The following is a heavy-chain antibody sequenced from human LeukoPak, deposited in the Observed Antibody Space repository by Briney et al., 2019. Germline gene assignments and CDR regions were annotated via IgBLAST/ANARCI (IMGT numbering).Heavy chain of an antibody. CDR3: ARGVTYDSSGYYYDGAAFDI. CDR2: IYYSGGT. D-gene: IGHD3-22*01. J-gene: IGHJ3*02. Sequence: SETLSLTCTVSGGSISSSSYYWGWIRQPPGKGLEWIGSIYYSGGTYYNPSLKSRVTISVDTSKNQFSLKLSSVTAADTAVYYCARGVTYDSSGYYYDGAAFDIWGQGTMVTVSS. CDR1: GGSISSSSYY. V-gene: IGHV4-39*01.